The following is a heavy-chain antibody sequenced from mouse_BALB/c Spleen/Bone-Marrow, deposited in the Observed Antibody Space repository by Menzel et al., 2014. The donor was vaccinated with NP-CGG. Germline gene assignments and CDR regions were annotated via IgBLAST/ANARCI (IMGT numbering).Heavy chain of an antibody. D-gene: IGHD1-1*01. CDR1: GYTFTDYE. Sequence: VQLVESGAELVRPGASVTLSCKASGYTFTDYEMHWVKQTPVHGLEWIGAIDPETGGTAYNQKFKGKATLTADKSSSTAYMELRSLTSEDSAVYYCTRGSNFITTVVVDFDYWGQGTTLTVSS. J-gene: IGHJ2*01. CDR2: IDPETGGT. CDR3: TRGSNFITTVVVDFDY. V-gene: IGHV1-15*01.